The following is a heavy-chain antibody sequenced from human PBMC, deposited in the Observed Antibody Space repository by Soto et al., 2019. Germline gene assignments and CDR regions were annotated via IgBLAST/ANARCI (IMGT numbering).Heavy chain of an antibody. V-gene: IGHV3-74*01. CDR1: GFTFSNYW. CDR2: INSDGSVS. D-gene: IGHD2-15*01. J-gene: IGHJ6*03. CDR3: ARGDCVGGTCYSLAGSFYYYMDV. Sequence: EVKLVESGGGLVQPGGSLRLSCAASGFTFSNYWMYWVRQAPGKGRVWVSRINSDGSVSSYADSVKGRLTISRDNVKNTLYLQMNSLRVEDTAVYYCARGDCVGGTCYSLAGSFYYYMDVWGKGTTVTVFS.